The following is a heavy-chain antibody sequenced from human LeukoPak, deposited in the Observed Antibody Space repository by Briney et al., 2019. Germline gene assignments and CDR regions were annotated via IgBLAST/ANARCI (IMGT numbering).Heavy chain of an antibody. CDR3: PRRASLCCRFDS. Sequence: PSETLSLTCTVPGDSISSSDYYWGWIRQPPGKGLEWIGSIYYSGSTYYNPSLKSRVNISVDTSNNNQFSLKLSSVTAADTAVYYCPRRASLCCRFDSWGQGTLVTVSS. CDR1: GDSISSSDYY. CDR2: IYYSGST. J-gene: IGHJ4*02. V-gene: IGHV4-39*01. D-gene: IGHD2-15*01.